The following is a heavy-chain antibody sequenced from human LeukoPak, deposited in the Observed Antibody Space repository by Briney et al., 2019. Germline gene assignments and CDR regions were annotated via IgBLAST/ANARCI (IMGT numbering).Heavy chain of an antibody. D-gene: IGHD2-15*01. CDR2: ISSSSRYI. CDR1: GFTFSSYS. J-gene: IGHJ6*02. CDR3: ARRLVAALDGMDV. Sequence: GGSLRLSCAASGFTFSSYSINWVRQAPGKGLEWVSSISSSSRYIYYADSVKGRFTISRDNAKNSLYLQMNSLGAEDTAVYYCARRLVAALDGMDVWGQGTTVTVSS. V-gene: IGHV3-21*01.